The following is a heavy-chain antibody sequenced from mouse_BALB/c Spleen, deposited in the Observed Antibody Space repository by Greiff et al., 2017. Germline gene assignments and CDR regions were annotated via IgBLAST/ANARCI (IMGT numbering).Heavy chain of an antibody. D-gene: IGHD4-1*01. CDR2: ISYSGST. J-gene: IGHJ2*01. Sequence: VQLKQSGPGLVKPSQSLSLTCTVTGYSITSDYAWNWIRQFPGNKLEWMGYISYSGSTSYNPSLKSRISITRDTSKNQFFLQLNSVTTEDTATYYCARSITGRGDYWGQGTTLTVSS. CDR1: GYSITSDYA. CDR3: ARSITGRGDY. V-gene: IGHV3-2*02.